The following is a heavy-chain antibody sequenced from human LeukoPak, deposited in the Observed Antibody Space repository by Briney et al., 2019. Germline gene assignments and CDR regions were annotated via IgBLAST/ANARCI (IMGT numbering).Heavy chain of an antibody. CDR3: AREDPYYYYYMDV. CDR2: IYTSGTT. Sequence: SETLSFTCAVSGGSIGSANYYWSWIRQPAGKGLEWIGRIYTSGTTNYNPSLKSRVTISIDTSKNHFSLKLSSVTAADTAVYYCAREDPYYYYYMDVWGKGTTVTVSS. V-gene: IGHV4-61*02. J-gene: IGHJ6*03. CDR1: GGSIGSANYY.